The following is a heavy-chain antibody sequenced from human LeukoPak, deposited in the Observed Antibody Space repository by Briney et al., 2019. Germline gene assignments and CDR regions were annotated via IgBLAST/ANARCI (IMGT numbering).Heavy chain of an antibody. D-gene: IGHD5-12*01. CDR3: ASGYSGYDLNY. CDR2: INPKSGDT. CDR1: DFRDYY. J-gene: IGHJ4*02. Sequence: GASVKVSCKTSDFRDYYMNWVRQAPGHGLEWLGWINPKSGDTDYAQKFQGRVTMTRDTSISTAYMELSGLKPDDTAIYFCASGYSGYDLNYWGQGTQVTVSS. V-gene: IGHV1-2*02.